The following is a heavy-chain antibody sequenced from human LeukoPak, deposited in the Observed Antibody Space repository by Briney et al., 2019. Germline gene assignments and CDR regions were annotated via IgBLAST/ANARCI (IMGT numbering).Heavy chain of an antibody. Sequence: SETLSLTCTVSGGSISSYYWSWIRQPPGKGLEWIGYIYYSGSTNYNPSLKSRVTISVDTSKNQFSLKLSSVTAADTAVYNCAREFKSGWYDDYFDYWGQGTLVTVSS. CDR2: IYYSGST. D-gene: IGHD6-19*01. V-gene: IGHV4-59*01. CDR1: GGSISSYY. J-gene: IGHJ4*02. CDR3: AREFKSGWYDDYFDY.